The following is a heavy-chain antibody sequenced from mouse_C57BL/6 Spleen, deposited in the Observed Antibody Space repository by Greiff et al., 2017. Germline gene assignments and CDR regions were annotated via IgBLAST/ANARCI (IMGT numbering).Heavy chain of an antibody. Sequence: EVQLQQSGPVLVKPGASVKMSCKASGYTFTDYYMNWVKQSHGKSLEWIGVINPYNGGTSYNQKFKGKATLTVDKSSSTAYMELNSLTSEDSAVYCCARRRDASFDYWGQGTTLAVSS. CDR1: GYTFTDYY. V-gene: IGHV1-19*01. CDR2: INPYNGGT. J-gene: IGHJ2*01. D-gene: IGHD3-3*01. CDR3: ARRRDASFDY.